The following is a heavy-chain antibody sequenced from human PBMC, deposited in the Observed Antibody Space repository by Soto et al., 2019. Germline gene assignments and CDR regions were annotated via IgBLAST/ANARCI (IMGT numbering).Heavy chain of an antibody. V-gene: IGHV3-30-3*01. J-gene: IGHJ4*02. D-gene: IGHD2-2*01. CDR2: ISYDGSNK. Sequence: QVQLVESGGGVLQPGRSLGLSCAASGFTFSSYAMHWVRQAPGKGLEWVAVISYDGSNKYYADSVKGRFTISRDNSKNTLYLQMNSLRAEDTAVYYCARGPAPAAIDQDYFDCWGQGTLVTVSS. CDR1: GFTFSSYA. CDR3: ARGPAPAAIDQDYFDC.